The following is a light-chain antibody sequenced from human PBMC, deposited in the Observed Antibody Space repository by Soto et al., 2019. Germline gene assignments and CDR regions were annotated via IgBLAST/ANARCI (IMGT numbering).Light chain of an antibody. Sequence: QSALTQPRSVSGSPGQSVTISCTGTSSDVGGYNYVSWYQQHPDKAPKVMIYDVSKRPSGVPDRFSGSKSGNTASLTTSGLQAEDEADYYCCSYAGSYTYVFGSGTKVTVL. J-gene: IGLJ1*01. CDR3: CSYAGSYTYV. V-gene: IGLV2-11*01. CDR2: DVS. CDR1: SSDVGGYNY.